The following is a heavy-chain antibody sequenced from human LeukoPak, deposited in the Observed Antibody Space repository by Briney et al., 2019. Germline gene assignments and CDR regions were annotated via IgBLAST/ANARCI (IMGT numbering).Heavy chain of an antibody. D-gene: IGHD6-19*01. V-gene: IGHV4-4*07. CDR3: ARVATPDVSSPLDF. Sequence: PSETLSLTCAVSGGSITGFFWTWIRQPAGEGLQYIGRIFSRGGANYNPSLRSRVAMSVDTSQNLFSLKLTSVTAADTAVYFCARVATPDVSSPLDFWGQGILVTVSS. CDR1: GGSITGFF. CDR2: IFSRGGA. J-gene: IGHJ4*02.